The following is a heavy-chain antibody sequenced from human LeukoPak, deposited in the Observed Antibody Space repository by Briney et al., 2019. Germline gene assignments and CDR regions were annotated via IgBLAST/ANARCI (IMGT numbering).Heavy chain of an antibody. CDR1: GFTFSSYG. V-gene: IGHV3-33*01. D-gene: IGHD4-17*01. CDR3: ARRSTGYYYYGMDV. J-gene: IGHJ6*02. Sequence: SGGSLRLSCAASGFTFSSYGMHWVRQAPGKGLEWVAVIWYDGSNKYYADSVKGRFTISRDNSKNTLYLQMNSLRAEDTAVYYCARRSTGYYYYGMDVWGQGTTVTVSS. CDR2: IWYDGSNK.